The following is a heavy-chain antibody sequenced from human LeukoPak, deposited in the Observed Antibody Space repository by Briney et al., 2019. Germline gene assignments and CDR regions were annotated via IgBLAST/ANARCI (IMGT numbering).Heavy chain of an antibody. CDR1: GFTFSSYG. J-gene: IGHJ4*02. V-gene: IGHV3-23*01. D-gene: IGHD3-22*01. CDR2: ISGSGGST. Sequence: GGSLRLSCAASGFTFSSYGMSWVRQAPGKGLEWVSAISGSGGSTYYADSVKGRFTISRDNSKNTLYLQMNSLRAEDTAVYYCAKDMFYDSSGYYFDYWGQGTLVTVSS. CDR3: AKDMFYDSSGYYFDY.